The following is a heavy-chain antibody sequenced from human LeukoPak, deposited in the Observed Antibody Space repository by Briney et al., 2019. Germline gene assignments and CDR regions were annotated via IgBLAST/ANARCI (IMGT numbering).Heavy chain of an antibody. CDR3: ARDWYYYDSSGYSLFDY. CDR1: GFTFSSYW. CDR2: IKRDGSEK. Sequence: PGGSLRLSCAASGFTFSSYWMSWVRQAPGKGLEWVANIKRDGSEKYYVDSVKGRFTISRDNAKNSLYLQMNSLRAEDTAVYYCARDWYYYDSSGYSLFDYWGQGTLVTVSS. D-gene: IGHD3-22*01. J-gene: IGHJ4*02. V-gene: IGHV3-7*01.